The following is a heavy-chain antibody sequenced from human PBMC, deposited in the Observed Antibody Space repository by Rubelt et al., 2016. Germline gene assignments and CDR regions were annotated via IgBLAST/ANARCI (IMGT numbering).Heavy chain of an antibody. Sequence: QVQLVQSGAEVKKPGASVKISCKASGYTFTSYSIHWVRQAPGQRLEWMGWINAGNGNTKYSQKFQGRVTMTTDTSTTTAYRELRGLRSDDTAVYYCAREISLTVWGQGTLVTVSS. CDR3: AREISLTV. V-gene: IGHV1-3*01. CDR1: GYTFTSYS. J-gene: IGHJ4*02. D-gene: IGHD3-3*02. CDR2: INAGNGNT.